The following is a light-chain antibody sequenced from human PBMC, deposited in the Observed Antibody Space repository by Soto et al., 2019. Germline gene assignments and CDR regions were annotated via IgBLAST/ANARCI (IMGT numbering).Light chain of an antibody. CDR3: NSYTSSSTYV. CDR1: SSDVGGFNY. J-gene: IGLJ1*01. CDR2: DVT. V-gene: IGLV2-14*03. Sequence: QSALTQPASVSGSPGQSITISCTGTSSDVGGFNYVSWYQQHPGKAPKLMIYDVTNRPSGVSYRFSGSKSGNKASLTISGLQAEDEADYYCNSYTSSSTYVFGTGTKVTVL.